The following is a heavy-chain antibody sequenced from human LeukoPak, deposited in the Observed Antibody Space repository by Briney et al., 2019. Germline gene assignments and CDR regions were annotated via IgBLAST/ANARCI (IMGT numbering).Heavy chain of an antibody. CDR2: INHSGST. Sequence: LETLSLTCAVYGGSFSGYYWSWIRQPPGKGLEWIGEINHSGSTNYNPSLKSRVTISVDTSKNQFSLKLSSVTAADTAVYYCARRKVGATNPTFDYWGQGTLVTVSS. D-gene: IGHD1-26*01. V-gene: IGHV4-34*01. CDR1: GGSFSGYY. CDR3: ARRKVGATNPTFDY. J-gene: IGHJ4*02.